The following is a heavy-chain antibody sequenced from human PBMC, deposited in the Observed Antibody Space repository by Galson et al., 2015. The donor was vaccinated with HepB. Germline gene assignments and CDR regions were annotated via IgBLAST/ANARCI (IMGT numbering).Heavy chain of an antibody. J-gene: IGHJ4*02. Sequence: SVKVSCKASGYTFTSYGISWVRQAPGQGLEWVGGIIPIFGTANYAQKFQGRVTITADESTSTAYMELSSLRSEDTAVYYCARPRGEEVAGNFDYWGQGTLVTVSS. D-gene: IGHD6-19*01. CDR3: ARPRGEEVAGNFDY. CDR2: IIPIFGTA. CDR1: GYTFTSYG. V-gene: IGHV1-69*13.